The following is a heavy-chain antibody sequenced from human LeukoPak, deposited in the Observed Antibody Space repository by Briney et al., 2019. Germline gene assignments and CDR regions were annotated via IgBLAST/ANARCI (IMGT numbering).Heavy chain of an antibody. V-gene: IGHV3-30*02. D-gene: IGHD3-16*01. J-gene: IGHJ5*02. CDR3: AKDDNYIRFSS. CDR2: IRYDESNK. CDR1: GFTFSSYG. Sequence: GGSLRLSCVTSGFTFSSYGMHWVRQAPGKGLEWVAFIRYDESNKYYADSVKGRFTISRDNAKNTLYLQMNSLRAEDTAVYYCAKDDNYIRFSSWGQGTLVTVSS.